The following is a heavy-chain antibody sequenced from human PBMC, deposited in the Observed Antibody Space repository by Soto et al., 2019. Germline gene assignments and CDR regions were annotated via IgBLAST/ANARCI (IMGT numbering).Heavy chain of an antibody. J-gene: IGHJ3*02. V-gene: IGHV4-59*01. Sequence: SETLSLTCTVSGYSISSYYWSWIRQGPGKGLEWIGYIYYSGTPTYNPSLQRRVTIPVHTSKHQFPLKPSSVPAADPAVYYCATALRSYYASSGSIDAFDIWGHGTMVTASS. CDR3: ATALRSYYASSGSIDAFDI. CDR2: IYYSGTP. CDR1: GYSISSYY. D-gene: IGHD3-22*01.